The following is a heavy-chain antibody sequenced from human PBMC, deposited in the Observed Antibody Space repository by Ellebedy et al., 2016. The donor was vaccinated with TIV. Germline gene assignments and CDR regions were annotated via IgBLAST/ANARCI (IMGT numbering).Heavy chain of an antibody. CDR2: ISNSGTT. CDR1: GGSITSSPYY. D-gene: IGHD6-6*01. Sequence: SETLSLTXTVSGGSITSSPYYWGWIRQPPGKGLEWTGSISNSGTTYYKPSLKSRLTISVDASKTQFSLRLTYVSAADTAVYYCAGLSSFWPMIGPRFDSWGQGTLVTVSS. V-gene: IGHV4-39*01. CDR3: AGLSSFWPMIGPRFDS. J-gene: IGHJ4*02.